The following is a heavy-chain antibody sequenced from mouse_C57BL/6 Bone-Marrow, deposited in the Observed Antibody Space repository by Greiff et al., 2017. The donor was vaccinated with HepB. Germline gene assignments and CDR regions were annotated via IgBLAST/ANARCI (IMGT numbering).Heavy chain of an antibody. CDR3: ARGDIVTTSYYYAMDY. CDR1: GYAFTNYL. D-gene: IGHD2-12*01. J-gene: IGHJ4*01. V-gene: IGHV1-54*01. Sequence: VQRVESGAELVRPGTSVKVSCKASGYAFTNYLIEWVKLRPGQGLEWIGVINPGSGGTNYNEKCKGKATLTADKSSSTSYMQRSSLTAEDSAVYFCARGDIVTTSYYYAMDYWGQGTSVTVSS. CDR2: INPGSGGT.